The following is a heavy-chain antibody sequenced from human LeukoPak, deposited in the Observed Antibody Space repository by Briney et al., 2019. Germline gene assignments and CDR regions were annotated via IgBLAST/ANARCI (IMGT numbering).Heavy chain of an antibody. D-gene: IGHD6-13*01. Sequence: GGSLRLSCAASGFTLSSYWMNWVRQAPGKGLEWVANIRQDESKNYYVDSVKGRFTISRDNAKNSLYLQMNSLRAEDTGVYYCVREGSWPGFFDYWGQGTLVTVFS. CDR2: IRQDESKN. V-gene: IGHV3-7*01. J-gene: IGHJ4*02. CDR3: VREGSWPGFFDY. CDR1: GFTLSSYW.